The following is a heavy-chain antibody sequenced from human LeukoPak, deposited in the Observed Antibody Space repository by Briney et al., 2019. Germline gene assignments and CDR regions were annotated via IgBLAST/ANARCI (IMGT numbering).Heavy chain of an antibody. CDR1: SGSFSAYY. D-gene: IGHD6-13*01. CDR2: INHSGST. Sequence: SETLSLTCACAVYSGSFSAYYWSWIRQPPGKGLEWIGEINHSGSTNYNPSLKSRVTISLDTSKNQFSLKLSSVTAADTAVYYCARKTIAVPGTDWGQGTLVTDSS. J-gene: IGHJ4*02. V-gene: IGHV4-34*01. CDR3: ARKTIAVPGTD.